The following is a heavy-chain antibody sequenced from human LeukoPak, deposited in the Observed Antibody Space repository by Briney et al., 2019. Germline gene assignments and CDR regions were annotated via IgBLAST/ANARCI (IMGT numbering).Heavy chain of an antibody. CDR2: IYPDDSDT. D-gene: IGHD3-22*01. J-gene: IGHJ3*02. CDR1: GYRFTRFW. V-gene: IGHV5-51*01. CDR3: ARNYDLTEPDAFDI. Sequence: GESLKISCKASGYRFTRFWIGWVRQMPGKGLEMMGGIYPDDSDTRYSPSFQGQVTISADKSINTAYMQWRSLKASDSAKYYCARNYDLTEPDAFDIWGQGTMVIVS.